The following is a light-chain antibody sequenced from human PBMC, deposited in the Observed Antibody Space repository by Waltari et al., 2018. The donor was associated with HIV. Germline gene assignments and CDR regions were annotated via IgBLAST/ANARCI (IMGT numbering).Light chain of an antibody. J-gene: IGLJ3*02. CDR3: CSYAGTSILV. Sequence: QSALTQPASVSGSAGQSITISCTGTCSAVGSYNLCHWYQQHPGKALKLMIYEVTKRPSGVSNRFSGSKSGNTASLTISGLQAEDEGDYHCCSYAGTSILVFGGGTKLTVL. V-gene: IGLV2-23*02. CDR2: EVT. CDR1: CSAVGSYNL.